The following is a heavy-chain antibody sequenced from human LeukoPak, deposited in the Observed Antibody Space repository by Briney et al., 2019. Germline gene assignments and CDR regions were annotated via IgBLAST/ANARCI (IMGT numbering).Heavy chain of an antibody. V-gene: IGHV3-23*01. D-gene: IGHD4-23*01. Sequence: PGGSLRLSCAASGFTFRNYYVSWVRQAPGKGLGWVSAISGSGDSIFYADSVKGRFTISRDNSKNTLYLQMNSLRAEDTAVYYCARETGGNSGYYYYYMDVWGKGTTVTVSS. J-gene: IGHJ6*03. CDR3: ARETGGNSGYYYYYMDV. CDR2: ISGSGDSI. CDR1: GFTFRNYY.